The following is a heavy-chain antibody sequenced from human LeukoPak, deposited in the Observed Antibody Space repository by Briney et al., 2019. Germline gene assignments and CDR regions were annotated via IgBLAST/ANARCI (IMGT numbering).Heavy chain of an antibody. CDR2: IYYSGST. Sequence: PSQTLSLTCTVSGGSISSGDYYWSWIRQPPGKGLEWIGYIYYSGSTYYNPSLKSRVTISVDTSKNQFSLKLSSVTAADTAVYYCARVPHTRYYYDSSGYYYFDYWGQGTLVTVSS. CDR1: GGSISSGDYY. J-gene: IGHJ4*02. CDR3: ARVPHTRYYYDSSGYYYFDY. V-gene: IGHV4-30-4*01. D-gene: IGHD3-22*01.